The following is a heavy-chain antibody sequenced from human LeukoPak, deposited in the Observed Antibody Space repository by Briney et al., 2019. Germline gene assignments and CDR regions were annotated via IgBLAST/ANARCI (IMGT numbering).Heavy chain of an antibody. J-gene: IGHJ5*02. D-gene: IGHD6-6*01. Sequence: SVKVSCKASGGTFSSYAISWVRQAPGQGLEWMGGIIPIFGTANYAQKFQGRVTITTDESTSTAYMELSSLRSEDTAVYYCARVMAARREDLNWFDPWGQGTLVTVSS. CDR1: GGTFSSYA. V-gene: IGHV1-69*05. CDR3: ARVMAARREDLNWFDP. CDR2: IIPIFGTA.